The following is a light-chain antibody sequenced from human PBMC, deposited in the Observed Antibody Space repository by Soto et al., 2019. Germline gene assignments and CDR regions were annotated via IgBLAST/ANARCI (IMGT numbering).Light chain of an antibody. CDR3: SSYTRSSTLVYV. J-gene: IGLJ1*01. CDR2: EVS. V-gene: IGLV2-14*01. CDR1: SSDVGGYNY. Sequence: QSVLTQPASVSGSPGQSITISCTGTSSDVGGYNYVSWYQQHPGKAPKLMIYEVSNRPSGVSNRFSGSKSGNTASLTLSRLQAEDEADYSCSSYTRSSTLVYVFGTGTQVTV.